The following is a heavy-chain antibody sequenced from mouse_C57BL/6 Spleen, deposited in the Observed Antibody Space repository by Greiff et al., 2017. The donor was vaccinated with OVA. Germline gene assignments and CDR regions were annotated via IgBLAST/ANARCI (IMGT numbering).Heavy chain of an antibody. V-gene: IGHV5-12*01. D-gene: IGHD2-3*01. CDR1: GFTFSDYY. CDR2: ISNGGGST. CDR3: ARHDGFGGYFDV. Sequence: VKLVESGGGLVQPGGSLKLSCAASGFTFSDYYMYWVRQTPEKRLEWVAYISNGGGSTYYPDTVKGRFTISRDNAKNTLYLQMSRLKSEDTAMYYCARHDGFGGYFDVWGTGTTVTVSS. J-gene: IGHJ1*03.